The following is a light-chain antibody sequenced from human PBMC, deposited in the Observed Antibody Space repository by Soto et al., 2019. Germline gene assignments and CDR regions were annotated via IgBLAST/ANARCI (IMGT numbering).Light chain of an antibody. CDR3: QQYNPYSPWT. CDR2: AAS. J-gene: IGKJ1*01. V-gene: IGKV1-5*01. Sequence: DIQMTQSPSSLSASVGARVTITCRASQSISSYLNWYQQKPGKAPKLLIYAASSLQSGVPSRFSGSGSGTEFALTISSLQPDDFATYYCQQYNPYSPWTFGQGTKVDIK. CDR1: QSISSY.